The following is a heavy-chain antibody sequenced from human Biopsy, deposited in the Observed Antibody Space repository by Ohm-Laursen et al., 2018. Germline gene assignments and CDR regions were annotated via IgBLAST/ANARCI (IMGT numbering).Heavy chain of an antibody. V-gene: IGHV3-9*01. D-gene: IGHD6-19*01. J-gene: IGHJ4*02. CDR3: VKSAYSSGFWEASDY. Sequence: SLRLSCTASGFRFDDYAMQWVRQAPGKGLEWVSGISWSSGTIGYADSVKGRFTVSRDNAKNSLFLQMNSLGVEDTALYYCVKSAYSSGFWEASDYWGQGTLVTVSS. CDR1: GFRFDDYA. CDR2: ISWSSGTI.